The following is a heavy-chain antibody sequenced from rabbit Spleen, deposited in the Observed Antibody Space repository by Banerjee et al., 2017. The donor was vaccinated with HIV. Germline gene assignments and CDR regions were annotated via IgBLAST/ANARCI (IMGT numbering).Heavy chain of an antibody. J-gene: IGHJ6*01. D-gene: IGHD8-1*01. V-gene: IGHV1S7*01. CDR1: GFDFSSYY. CDR3: ARDGAGGSYFGHAAM. CDR2: IDPVFGIT. Sequence: QSLEESGGDLVKPGASLTLTCKASGFDFSSYYMTWVRQAPGKGLEWIGYIDPVFGITYYANWVNGRFSISRENAQNTVFLQMTSLIAADTATYFCARDGAGGSYFGHAAMWGPGTLVTVS.